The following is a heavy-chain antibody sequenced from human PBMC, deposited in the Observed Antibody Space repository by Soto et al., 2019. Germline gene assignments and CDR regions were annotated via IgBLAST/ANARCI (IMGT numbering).Heavy chain of an antibody. CDR1: GFNFNSYA. J-gene: IGHJ3*01. V-gene: IGHV3-23*01. CDR2: ISGSGGST. Sequence: VQLLESGGGLVQPGGSLRLSCAASGFNFNSYAMSWVRQAPGKGLEWVSTISGSGGSTYYADSVKGRFTISSDHCKNTLYLEMKSLRGEDTAVYYCAKVEGPDHVRAVDFWGQGTMVTVSS. CDR3: AKVEGPDHVRAVDF. D-gene: IGHD1-1*01.